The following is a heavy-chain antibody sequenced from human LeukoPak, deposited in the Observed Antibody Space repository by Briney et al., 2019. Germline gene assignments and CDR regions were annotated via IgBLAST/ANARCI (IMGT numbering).Heavy chain of an antibody. D-gene: IGHD3-22*01. CDR1: GFTFDDYA. CDR3: AKDMGVYYDSSGYFDY. J-gene: IGHJ4*02. Sequence: GGSLRLSCAASGFTFDDYAMHWVRQAPGKGLEWVSGISWNSGSIGYADSVKGRFTISRDNAKHSLYLQIHSLRAEDTALYYCAKDMGVYYDSSGYFDYWGQGTLVTVSS. V-gene: IGHV3-9*01. CDR2: ISWNSGSI.